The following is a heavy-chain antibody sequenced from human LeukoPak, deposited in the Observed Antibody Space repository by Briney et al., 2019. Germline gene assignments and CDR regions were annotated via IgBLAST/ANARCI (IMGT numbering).Heavy chain of an antibody. V-gene: IGHV3-9*01. CDR3: AKDITAAGSNYYYYGMDV. J-gene: IGHJ6*02. Sequence: SLRLSCAASGFTFDDYAMHWVRQAPGKGLEWVSGISWNSGSIGYADSVKGRFTISRDNAKNSLYLQMNSLRAEDTALYYCAKDITAAGSNYYYYGMDVWGQGTTVTVSS. CDR1: GFTFDDYA. D-gene: IGHD6-13*01. CDR2: ISWNSGSI.